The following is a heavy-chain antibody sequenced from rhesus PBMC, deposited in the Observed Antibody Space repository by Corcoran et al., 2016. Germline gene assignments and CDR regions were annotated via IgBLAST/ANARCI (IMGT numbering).Heavy chain of an antibody. Sequence: QVQLQESGPGVVKPSETLSLTCSVPGGSISDSYWWSWVRQPPGKGLGWIGYIYGSGGDTNYNPSLTHRVTISKDTSKNQFSLTLSSVTAADTAVYYCARRLVGTFDYWGQGVLVTVSS. J-gene: IGHJ4*01. D-gene: IGHD1-44*01. CDR3: ARRLVGTFDY. CDR2: IYGSGGDT. V-gene: IGHV4-106*01. CDR1: GGSISDSYW.